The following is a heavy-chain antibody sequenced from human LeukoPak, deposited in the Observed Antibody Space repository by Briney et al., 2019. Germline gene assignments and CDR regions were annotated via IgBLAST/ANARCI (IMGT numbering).Heavy chain of an antibody. Sequence: GGSLRLSCAASGFTVSSNYMSWVRQAPGKGLEWVSVIYSGGSTYYADSVKGRFTISRDNSKNTLYLQMNSLRAEDTAVYYCARDTTNYDILTGYYRGYFDYWGQGTLVTVSS. CDR2: IYSGGST. CDR1: GFTVSSNY. V-gene: IGHV3-53*01. CDR3: ARDTTNYDILTGYYRGYFDY. J-gene: IGHJ4*02. D-gene: IGHD3-9*01.